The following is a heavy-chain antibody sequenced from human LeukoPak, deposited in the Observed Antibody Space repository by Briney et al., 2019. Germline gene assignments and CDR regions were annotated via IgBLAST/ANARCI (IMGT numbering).Heavy chain of an antibody. V-gene: IGHV3-13*01. CDR1: GFTFSSYD. CDR2: IGTAGDT. J-gene: IGHJ4*02. CDR3: ARVKSSGYFYYFDY. D-gene: IGHD3-22*01. Sequence: GGSLRLSCAASGFTFSSYDMHWVRHATGKGLEWVSAIGTAGDTYYPGSVKGRFTISRENAKNSLYLQMNSLRAGDTAVYYCARVKSSGYFYYFDYWGQGTLVTVSS.